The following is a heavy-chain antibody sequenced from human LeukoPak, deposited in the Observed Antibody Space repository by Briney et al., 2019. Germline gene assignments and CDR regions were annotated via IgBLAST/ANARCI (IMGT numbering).Heavy chain of an antibody. CDR3: ARGGYIYGYPVGAFDI. CDR2: IYYSGST. Sequence: SETLSLTCTVSGGSISSYYWSWIRQPPGKGLEWIGYIYYSGSTNYNPSLKSRVTISVDTSKNQFSLKLSSVTAADTAVYYCARGGYIYGYPVGAFDIWGQGTMVTVSS. V-gene: IGHV4-59*01. D-gene: IGHD5-18*01. CDR1: GGSISSYY. J-gene: IGHJ3*02.